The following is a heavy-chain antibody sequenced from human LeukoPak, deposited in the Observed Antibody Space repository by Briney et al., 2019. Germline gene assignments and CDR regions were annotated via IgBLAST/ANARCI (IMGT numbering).Heavy chain of an antibody. CDR1: GFTFSSYA. D-gene: IGHD3-22*01. V-gene: IGHV3-23*01. Sequence: GGSLRLSCAASGFTFSSYAMSWVRQAPGKGLEWVSAISGSGGSTYYADSVRGRFTISRDNSKNTLYLQMNSLRAEDTAVYYCAKDLTYYYDSSGPDAFDIWGQGTMVTVSS. CDR2: ISGSGGST. CDR3: AKDLTYYYDSSGPDAFDI. J-gene: IGHJ3*02.